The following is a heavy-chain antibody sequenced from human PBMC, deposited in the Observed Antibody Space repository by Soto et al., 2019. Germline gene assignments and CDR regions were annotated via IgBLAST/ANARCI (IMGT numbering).Heavy chain of an antibody. CDR1: GFTFSSYA. Sequence: EVQLLESGGGLVQPGGSLRLSCAASGFTFSSYAMSWVRQAPGKGQEWVSAISGSGGSTYYADSVKGRFTISRDNAKNTLYLQMISLRAEDTAVYYCAKSSGWYHPFDYWGQGTLVTVSS. D-gene: IGHD6-19*01. CDR3: AKSSGWYHPFDY. CDR2: ISGSGGST. V-gene: IGHV3-23*01. J-gene: IGHJ4*02.